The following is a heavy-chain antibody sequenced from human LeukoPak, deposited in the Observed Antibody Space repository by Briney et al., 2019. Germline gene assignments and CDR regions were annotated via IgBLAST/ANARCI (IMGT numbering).Heavy chain of an antibody. J-gene: IGHJ4*02. CDR3: ARGQSSGYLFDY. D-gene: IGHD3-3*01. V-gene: IGHV4-34*01. CDR1: GGSFSGYY. CDR2: INHSGST. Sequence: SETLSLTCAVYGGSFSGYYWSWIRQPPGKGLEWIGEINHSGSTNYNPSPKSRVTISVDTSKNQFSLKLSSVTAADTAVYYCARGQSSGYLFDYWGQGTLVTVSS.